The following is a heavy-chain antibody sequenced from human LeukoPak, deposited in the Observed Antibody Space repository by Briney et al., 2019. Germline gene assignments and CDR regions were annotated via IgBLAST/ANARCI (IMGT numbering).Heavy chain of an antibody. D-gene: IGHD1-26*01. CDR1: GFTFSSYA. J-gene: IGHJ4*02. CDR2: ISYDGSNK. Sequence: GGSLRLSCAASGFTFSSYAMHWVRQAPGKGLEWVADISYDGSNKYYADSVKGRFTISRDNSKNTLYLQMNSLRAEDTAVYYCARDLTSGSLFDYWGQGTLVTVSS. CDR3: ARDLTSGSLFDY. V-gene: IGHV3-30-3*01.